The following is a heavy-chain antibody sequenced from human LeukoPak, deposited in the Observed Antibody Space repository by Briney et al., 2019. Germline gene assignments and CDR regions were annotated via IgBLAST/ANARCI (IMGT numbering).Heavy chain of an antibody. CDR1: GFTFSNYW. J-gene: IGHJ5*02. CDR2: IHFGGSTT. D-gene: IGHD2-2*01. Sequence: QPGGSLRLSCAASGFTFSNYWMHWVREAPGKGLVWVSHIHFGGSTTNYADSVKGRFTVSRDNAKNTLYLQMNSLKAEDTAVYYCARGCDSSGSSTSCYYHWGQGTLATVSS. CDR3: ARGCDSSGSSTSCYYH. V-gene: IGHV3-74*01.